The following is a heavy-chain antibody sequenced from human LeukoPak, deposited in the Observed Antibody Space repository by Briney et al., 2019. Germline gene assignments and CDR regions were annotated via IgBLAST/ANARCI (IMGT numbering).Heavy chain of an antibody. D-gene: IGHD3-22*01. CDR3: ARDLALYDSSGHDAFDI. J-gene: IGHJ3*02. CDR2: INTNTGNP. CDR1: GYTFTSYA. V-gene: IGHV7-4-1*02. Sequence: ASVKVSCKASGYTFTSYAMNWVRQAPGQGLEWMGWINTNTGNPTYAQGFTGRSVFSLDTSVSTAYLQISSLKAEDTAVYYCARDLALYDSSGHDAFDIWGQGTMVTVSS.